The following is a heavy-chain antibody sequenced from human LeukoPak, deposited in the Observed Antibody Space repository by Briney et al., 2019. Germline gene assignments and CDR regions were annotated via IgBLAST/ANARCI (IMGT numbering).Heavy chain of an antibody. CDR2: IYTSGST. D-gene: IGHD2-2*02. V-gene: IGHV4-61*02. J-gene: IGHJ5*02. CDR1: GGSISSGSYY. Sequence: SQTLSLTCTVSGGSISSGSYYWSWIRQPAGKGLEWMGRIYTSGSTNYNPSLKSRVTISVDTSKNQFSLKLSSVTAADTAVYYCARELVVPAAIGWFDPWGQGTLVTVSS. CDR3: ARELVVPAAIGWFDP.